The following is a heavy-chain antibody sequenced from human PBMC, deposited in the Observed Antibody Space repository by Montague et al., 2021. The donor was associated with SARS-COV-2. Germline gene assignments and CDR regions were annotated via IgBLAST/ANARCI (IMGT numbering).Heavy chain of an antibody. CDR3: TGPRYYYDSSGYYY. J-gene: IGHJ4*02. Sequence: SLRLSCAASGFTFSDYYMTWIRQAPGKGLEWLSHISGRGGNIYYADSVKGRFTISSDNAQNSLYLQMNSLRAEDTAVYYCTGPRYYYDSSGYYYWGQGTLVTVSS. CDR2: ISGRGGNI. D-gene: IGHD3-22*01. CDR1: GFTFSDYY. V-gene: IGHV3-11*01.